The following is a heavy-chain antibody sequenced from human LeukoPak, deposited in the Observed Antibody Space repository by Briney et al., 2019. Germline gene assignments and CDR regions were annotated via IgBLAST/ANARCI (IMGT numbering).Heavy chain of an antibody. CDR3: ASLPTTVTPYYYYYMDV. CDR2: IYYSGST. Sequence: SETLSLTCTVSGGSISSSSYYWGWIRQPPGKGLEWIGSIYYSGSTYYNPSLKSRVTISVDTSKNQFSLKLSSVTAADTAVYYCASLPTTVTPYYYYYMDVWGKGTTVTVSS. CDR1: GGSISSSSYY. D-gene: IGHD4-11*01. J-gene: IGHJ6*03. V-gene: IGHV4-39*01.